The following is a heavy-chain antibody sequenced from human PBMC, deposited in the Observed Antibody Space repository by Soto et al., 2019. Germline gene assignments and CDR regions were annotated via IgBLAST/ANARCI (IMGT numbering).Heavy chain of an antibody. CDR1: GYSISSGYY. V-gene: IGHV4-38-2*01. J-gene: IGHJ4*02. CDR3: ASSSSSSSDY. D-gene: IGHD6-6*01. Sequence: PSETLSLTCAVSGYSISSGYYWGWIRQPPGKGLEWIGSIYHSGSTYYNPSLKSRVTISVDTSKNQFSLKLSSVTAADTAVYYCASSSSSSSDYWGQGTLVTVSS. CDR2: IYHSGST.